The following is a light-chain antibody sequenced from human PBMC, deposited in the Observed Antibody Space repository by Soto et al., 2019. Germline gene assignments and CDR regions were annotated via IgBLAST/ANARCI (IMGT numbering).Light chain of an antibody. Sequence: EIVLTQSPGTLSLSPGDRATLSCRASQSVSSSYLAWYQQKPGQAPRLLIYGASTRATGIPDRFGGSGSGTDFTLTISRLEPEDFAVYYCQQYGSSPPTYTFGQGTKLEIK. V-gene: IGKV3-20*01. CDR1: QSVSSSY. J-gene: IGKJ2*01. CDR2: GAS. CDR3: QQYGSSPPTYT.